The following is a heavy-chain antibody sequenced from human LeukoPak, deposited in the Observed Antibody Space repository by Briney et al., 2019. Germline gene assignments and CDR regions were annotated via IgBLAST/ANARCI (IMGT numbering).Heavy chain of an antibody. CDR3: AKSMVRGVTLNIDFDY. Sequence: GGSLRLSCAASGFTFSSYAMSWVRQAPGKGLEWVSAISGSGGSTYYADSVKGRFTISRDNSKNTLYLQMNSLRAEDTAVYYCAKSMVRGVTLNIDFDYWGQGTLVTVSS. V-gene: IGHV3-23*01. CDR1: GFTFSSYA. CDR2: ISGSGGST. D-gene: IGHD3-10*01. J-gene: IGHJ4*02.